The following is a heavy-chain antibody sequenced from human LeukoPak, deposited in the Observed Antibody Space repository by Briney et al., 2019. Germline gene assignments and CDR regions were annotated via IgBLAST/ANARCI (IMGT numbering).Heavy chain of an antibody. CDR3: ARYRSRIVGATSWFDP. CDR2: INHSGST. CDR1: GGSFSGYY. J-gene: IGHJ5*02. D-gene: IGHD1-26*01. Sequence: SETLSLTCAVYGGSFSGYYWSWIRQPPGKGLEWIGEINHSGSTNYNPSLKSRVTISVDTSKNQFSLKLSSVTAADSAVYYCARYRSRIVGATSWFDPWGQGTLVTVSS. V-gene: IGHV4-34*01.